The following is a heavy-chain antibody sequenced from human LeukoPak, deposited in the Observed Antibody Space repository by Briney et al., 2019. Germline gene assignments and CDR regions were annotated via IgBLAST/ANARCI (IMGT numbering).Heavy chain of an antibody. V-gene: IGHV1-18*01. CDR3: AILGHCSSTSCYYFDY. J-gene: IGHJ4*02. CDR1: GYTFTSYG. Sequence: GASVKVSCKASGYTFTSYGISWVRQAPGQGLEWMGWISAYNGNTNYAQKLQGRVTMTTDTSTSTAYMELRSLRSEDTAVYYCAILGHCSSTSCYYFDYWGQGTLVTVSS. D-gene: IGHD2-2*01. CDR2: ISAYNGNT.